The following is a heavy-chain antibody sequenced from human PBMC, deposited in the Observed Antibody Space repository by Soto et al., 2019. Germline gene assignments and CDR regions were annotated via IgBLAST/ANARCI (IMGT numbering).Heavy chain of an antibody. CDR1: GGTFSSYA. Sequence: SVKVSCKASGGTFSSYAISWVRQAPGQGLEWMGGIIPIFGTANYAQKFQGRVTITADEFTSTAYMELSSLRSEDTAVYYCARGHDSSGYYYDPLDYWGQGTLVTVSS. V-gene: IGHV1-69*13. CDR3: ARGHDSSGYYYDPLDY. CDR2: IIPIFGTA. J-gene: IGHJ4*02. D-gene: IGHD3-22*01.